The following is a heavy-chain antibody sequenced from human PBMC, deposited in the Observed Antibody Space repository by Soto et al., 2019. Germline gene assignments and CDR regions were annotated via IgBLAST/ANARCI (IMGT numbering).Heavy chain of an antibody. CDR3: ARGTAAPNAHFDY. Sequence: GGSLRLSCAASEFTFSDYGMHWIRQAPGKGLEWGAVIWYDGSNKYYADSVKGRFTISRDNSKNTLYLQMNSLRAEDTAVYYCARGTAAPNAHFDYWGQGTLVTVSS. J-gene: IGHJ4*02. D-gene: IGHD6-13*01. V-gene: IGHV3-33*01. CDR2: IWYDGSNK. CDR1: EFTFSDYG.